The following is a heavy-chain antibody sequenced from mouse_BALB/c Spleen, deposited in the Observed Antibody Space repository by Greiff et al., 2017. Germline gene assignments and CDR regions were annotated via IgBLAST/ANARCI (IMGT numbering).Heavy chain of an antibody. CDR3: ARQGYGSSPFAY. Sequence: EVKLMESGGGLVKPGGSLKLSCAASGFTFSSYAMSWVRQTPEKRLEWVATISSGGSYTYYPDSVKGRFTISRDNAKNTLYLQMSSLRSEDTAMYYCARQGYGSSPFAYWGQGTLVTVSA. J-gene: IGHJ3*01. CDR2: ISSGGSYT. CDR1: GFTFSSYA. D-gene: IGHD1-1*01. V-gene: IGHV5-9-3*01.